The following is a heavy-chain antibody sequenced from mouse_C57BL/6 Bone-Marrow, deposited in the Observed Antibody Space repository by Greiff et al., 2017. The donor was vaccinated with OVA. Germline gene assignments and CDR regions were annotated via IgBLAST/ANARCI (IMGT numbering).Heavy chain of an antibody. V-gene: IGHV1-64*01. D-gene: IGHD2-3*01. CDR1: GYTFTSYW. Sequence: QVQLQQSGAELVKPGASVKLSCKASGYTFTSYWMHWVQQRPGQGLEWVGLINPNSGSTNYNEKLKSKATLTVDKASSTAYMQLSSLTSEDSAVSSCARSGVCYDGAARFAYWGQGTLVTVSA. J-gene: IGHJ3*01. CDR3: ARSGVCYDGAARFAY. CDR2: INPNSGST.